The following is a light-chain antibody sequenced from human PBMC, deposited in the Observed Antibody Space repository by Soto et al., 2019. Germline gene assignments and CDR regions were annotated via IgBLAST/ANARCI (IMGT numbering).Light chain of an antibody. J-gene: IGKJ3*01. CDR2: AAS. V-gene: IGKV1-27*01. CDR1: QAIGNY. Sequence: DIQVVQFPSSLSASVGDRITITCRASQAIGNYLAWYQQKPGKVPKLLIYAASTLQSGVPSRFSGSRSGTDFTLTVSSLQPEDVATYYCQKYNGVPLSFGPGTKVEIK. CDR3: QKYNGVPLS.